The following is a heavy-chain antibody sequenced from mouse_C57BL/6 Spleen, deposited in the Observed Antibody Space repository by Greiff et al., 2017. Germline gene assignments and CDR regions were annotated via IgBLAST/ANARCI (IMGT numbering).Heavy chain of an antibody. D-gene: IGHD4-1*01. CDR3: ARRLGRDYYAMDY. J-gene: IGHJ4*01. CDR1: GYTFTSYW. V-gene: IGHV1-52*01. CDR2: IDPSDSET. Sequence: QVQLQQPGAALVRPGSSVTLSCKASGYTFTSYWMHWVKQRPIQGLEWIGNIDPSDSETHYNQKFKDKATLTVDKSSSTAYMQLSSLTSEDSAVDYCARRLGRDYYAMDYWGQGTSVTVSS.